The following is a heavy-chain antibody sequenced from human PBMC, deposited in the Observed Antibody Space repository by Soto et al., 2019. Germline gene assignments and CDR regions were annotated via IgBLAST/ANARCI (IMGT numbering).Heavy chain of an antibody. CDR1: GGSISCGGYY. CDR2: ISYSWTT. J-gene: IGHJ4*02. V-gene: IGHV4-30-4*01. D-gene: IGHD2-2*01. Sequence: SETLSLTCTVSGGSISCGGYYWSWIRQPPGKGLEWIAYISYSWTTYYNPSLKSRVSISADTCKNQFSLELKSVTVADTAVYYCGTVRASWYIDYWGQGTLVTVSS. CDR3: GTVRASWYIDY.